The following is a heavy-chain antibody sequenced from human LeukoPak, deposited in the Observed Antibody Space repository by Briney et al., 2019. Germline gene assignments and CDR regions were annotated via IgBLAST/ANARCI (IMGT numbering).Heavy chain of an antibody. Sequence: GGSLRLSCTASGFTFGDYAMSWFRQAPGKGLEWVGFIRSKAYGGTTEYAASVKGRFTISRDDSKSIAYLQMNSLKTEDTAVYYCARDGLYYGSGSPQFDYWGQGTLVTVSS. J-gene: IGHJ4*02. CDR2: IRSKAYGGTT. CDR3: ARDGLYYGSGSPQFDY. CDR1: GFTFGDYA. D-gene: IGHD3-10*01. V-gene: IGHV3-49*03.